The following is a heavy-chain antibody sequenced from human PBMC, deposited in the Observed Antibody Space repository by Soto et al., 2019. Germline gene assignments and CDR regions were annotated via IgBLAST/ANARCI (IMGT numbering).Heavy chain of an antibody. Sequence: QVQLQQWGAGLLKPSETLSLTCAVYGGSFSGYYWSWIRQPPGKGLEWIGEINHSGSTNYNPSLKSRVTLSVDTSKNHFSLKLSSVTAADTAVYYCAMRHGLYCSGGSCYPDAFDIWGQGTMVTVSS. CDR3: AMRHGLYCSGGSCYPDAFDI. V-gene: IGHV4-34*01. J-gene: IGHJ3*02. CDR2: INHSGST. CDR1: GGSFSGYY. D-gene: IGHD2-15*01.